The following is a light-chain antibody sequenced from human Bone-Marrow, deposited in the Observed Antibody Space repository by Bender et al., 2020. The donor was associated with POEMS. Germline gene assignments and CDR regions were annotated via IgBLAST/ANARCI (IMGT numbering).Light chain of an antibody. V-gene: IGLV3-1*01. CDR2: QDS. J-gene: IGLJ3*02. CDR3: QAWDGSNVV. Sequence: SYELTQPPSVSVSPGQTASITCSGDKLGDKYACWYQQKAGQPPVLVIYQDSRRPSGIPERFSGSNSGNTATLTISGTQAMDEADYYCQAWDGSNVVFGGGTKLTVL. CDR1: KLGDKY.